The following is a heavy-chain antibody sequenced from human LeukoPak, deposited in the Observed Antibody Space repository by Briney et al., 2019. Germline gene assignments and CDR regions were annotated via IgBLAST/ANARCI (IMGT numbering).Heavy chain of an antibody. CDR3: ARGPRGSYPYFDY. D-gene: IGHD1-26*01. CDR2: IIPIFGTA. J-gene: IGHJ4*02. V-gene: IGHV1-69*05. Sequence: SVKVSCKASGGTFSSYAISWVRQAPGQGLEWMGGIIPIFGTANYAQKFQGRVTITTDESTSTAYMELSSLRSEDTAMYYCARGPRGSYPYFDYWGQGTLVTVSS. CDR1: GGTFSSYA.